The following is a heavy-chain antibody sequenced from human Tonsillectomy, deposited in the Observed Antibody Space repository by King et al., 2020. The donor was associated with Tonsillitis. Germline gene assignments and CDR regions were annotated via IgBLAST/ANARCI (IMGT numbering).Heavy chain of an antibody. V-gene: IGHV1-69*12. CDR1: GGTFSSYA. CDR3: ARDLGKFDSSGYSYNWWFDP. D-gene: IGHD3-22*01. CDR2: SIPIFGTA. J-gene: IGHJ5*02. Sequence: VQLVQSGAEVKKPGSSVKVSCKASGGTFSSYAISWVGQAPGQGLEWMGGSIPIFGTANYAQKFQGRVTITADESTSTAYMELSSLRSEDTAVYYCARDLGKFDSSGYSYNWWFDPWGQGTLVTVSS.